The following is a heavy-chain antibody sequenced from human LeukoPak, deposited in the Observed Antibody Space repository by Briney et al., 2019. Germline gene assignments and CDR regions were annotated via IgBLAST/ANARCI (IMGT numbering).Heavy chain of an antibody. CDR1: GFIFTTYS. V-gene: IGHV3-48*01. D-gene: IGHD2-15*01. Sequence: QPGGSLRLSCAASGFIFTTYSMSWVRQAPGKGLEWVSHIPSSGSSIYYADSVKGRFTISRDNAKSSLYLQMNSLRAEDTAVYYCARTLLYCSGGSCYPTRSDSWGQGTLVTVSS. J-gene: IGHJ4*02. CDR3: ARTLLYCSGGSCYPTRSDS. CDR2: IPSSGSSI.